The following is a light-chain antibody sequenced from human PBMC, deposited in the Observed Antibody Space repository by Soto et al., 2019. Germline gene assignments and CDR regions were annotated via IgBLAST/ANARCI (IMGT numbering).Light chain of an antibody. CDR3: QSADSSGTYRV. J-gene: IGLJ3*02. CDR2: KDS. V-gene: IGLV3-25*02. CDR1: ALPKQY. Sequence: SYELTQPPSVSVSPGQTARITCSGDALPKQYAYWYQQKPGQAPVLVIYKDSERPSGIPERSSGSSSGTTVTLTISGVQAEDEADYYCQSADSSGTYRVFGGGTQLTVL.